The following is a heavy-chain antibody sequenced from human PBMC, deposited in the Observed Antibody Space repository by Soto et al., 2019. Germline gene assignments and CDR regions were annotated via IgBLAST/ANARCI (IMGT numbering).Heavy chain of an antibody. CDR1: GYTFTSYG. CDR2: ISAYNGNT. J-gene: IGHJ5*02. D-gene: IGHD1-26*01. V-gene: IGHV1-18*01. CDR3: ARVVGALGDWFDP. Sequence: QVQLVQSGGEVKKPGASVKVSCKASGYTFTSYGISWVRQAPGQGLEWMGRISAYNGNTNYAQKLQGRVTMTTDTSASTAYMELRSLRAGDTDVYYCARVVGALGDWFDPWGQGTLVPVSS.